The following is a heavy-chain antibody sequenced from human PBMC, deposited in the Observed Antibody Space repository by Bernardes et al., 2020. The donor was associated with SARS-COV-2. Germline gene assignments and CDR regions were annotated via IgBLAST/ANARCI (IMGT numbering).Heavy chain of an antibody. V-gene: IGHV4-39*01. CDR2: IYYSGST. J-gene: IGHJ4*02. Sequence: SETLSLTCTVSGDSISSSDYYWGWIRQPPGKGLEYIGSIYYSGSTSYNPSLRSRVTISVDTSKNQFSLKLTSVTAADTAVYYCATTPQYEYTRVFDFWGQGTLVTVSS. D-gene: IGHD2-15*01. CDR3: ATTPQYEYTRVFDF. CDR1: GDSISSSDYY.